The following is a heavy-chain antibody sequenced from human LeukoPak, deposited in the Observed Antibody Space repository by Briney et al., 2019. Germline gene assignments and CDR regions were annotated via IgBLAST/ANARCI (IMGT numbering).Heavy chain of an antibody. V-gene: IGHV4-59*08. Sequence: SETLSLTCTVSGGSISSYYWSWIRQPPEKGLEWIGYIYYSGSTNYNPSLKSRVTISVDTSKNQFSLKLSSVTAADTAVYYCARHSDSSGWYKTYDYWGQGTLVTVSS. D-gene: IGHD6-19*01. CDR3: ARHSDSSGWYKTYDY. J-gene: IGHJ4*02. CDR2: IYYSGST. CDR1: GGSISSYY.